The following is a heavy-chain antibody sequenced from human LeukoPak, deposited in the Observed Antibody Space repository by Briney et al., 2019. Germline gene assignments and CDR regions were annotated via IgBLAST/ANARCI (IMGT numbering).Heavy chain of an antibody. J-gene: IGHJ4*02. D-gene: IGHD6-13*01. CDR3: ARTIAAAYLYYFDY. CDR2: ISGSGGST. V-gene: IGHV3-23*01. Sequence: GGSLRPSCAVSGFTFRSYAMSWVRQAPGKGLECVSGISGSGGSTHYADSVKGRFTISRDNSKNTLYLQMNSLTVEDTALYYCARTIAAAYLYYFDYWGQGTLVTVSS. CDR1: GFTFRSYA.